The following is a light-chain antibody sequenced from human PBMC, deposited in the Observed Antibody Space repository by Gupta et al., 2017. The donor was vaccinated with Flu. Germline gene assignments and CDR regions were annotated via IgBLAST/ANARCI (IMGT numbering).Light chain of an antibody. J-gene: IGKJ1*01. CDR2: HAS. CDR1: QGSSSY. V-gene: IGKV1-39*01. Sequence: SSSDRMSIPSRVSQGSSSYLHWYQQKPGKAPKLLIYHASSRESGVPARFSGSGSGTDFTLNISRLEPEDVAIYYCQQGYSTPCAFGRGTKVEIK. CDR3: QQGYSTPCA.